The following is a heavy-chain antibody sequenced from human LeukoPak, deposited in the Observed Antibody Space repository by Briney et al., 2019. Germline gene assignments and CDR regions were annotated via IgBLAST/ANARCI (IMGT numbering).Heavy chain of an antibody. CDR1: GGSISGYY. J-gene: IGHJ4*02. D-gene: IGHD2-2*01. CDR2: ISTCGNT. Sequence: SGTLSVTCTVSGGSISGYYVRWVRQPPGKGLEGVGYISTCGNTNFNPPLNSRVTISLDTSRLQFSLRLRSVTSADTPVFYCARRGVRDQLIPYSLDYWGQGTLVTVSS. V-gene: IGHV4-4*08. CDR3: ARRGVRDQLIPYSLDY.